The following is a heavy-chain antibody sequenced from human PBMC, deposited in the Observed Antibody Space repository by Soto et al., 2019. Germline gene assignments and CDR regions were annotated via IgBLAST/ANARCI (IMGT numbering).Heavy chain of an antibody. CDR2: IYHSGST. J-gene: IGHJ5*02. CDR1: GYSISSGYY. V-gene: IGHV4-38-2*01. Sequence: SETLSLTCAVSGYSISSGYYWGWIRQPPGKGLEWIGSIYHSGSTYYNPSLKSRVTISVDTSKNQFSLKLSSVTAADTAVYYCARSIAAAGNWFDPWGQGTLVNVSS. CDR3: ARSIAAAGNWFDP. D-gene: IGHD6-13*01.